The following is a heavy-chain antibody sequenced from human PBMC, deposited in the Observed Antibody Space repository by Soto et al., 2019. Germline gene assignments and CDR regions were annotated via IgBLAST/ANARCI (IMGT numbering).Heavy chain of an antibody. V-gene: IGHV3-7*03. J-gene: IGHJ4*02. CDR2: INQDGSEA. Sequence: EVQLTESGGDLVQPGGSPRLSCVASGFTFSDYWMQWVRQAPGKGLEWLANINQDGSEAHYAVSVRGRFTISRDNAKASLFLQMSSLGADDSALYYCARRYFDLWGQGTRVTVSS. CDR3: ARRYFDL. CDR1: GFTFSDYW.